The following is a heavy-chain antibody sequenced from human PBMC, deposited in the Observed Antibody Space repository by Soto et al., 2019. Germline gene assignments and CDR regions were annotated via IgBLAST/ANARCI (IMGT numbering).Heavy chain of an antibody. Sequence: QVQLQESGPGLVKPSETLSLTCTVSGGSLSPYYWSWIRQPPGKGLEWIGYIYHSGTTNYNPSLDSGVSISVDTSKNPFSLTLSSVTAADTAVYYCARGGRYRYAMDVWGQGTTVSVSS. CDR3: ARGGRYRYAMDV. CDR1: GGSLSPYY. D-gene: IGHD1-1*01. J-gene: IGHJ6*02. CDR2: IYHSGTT. V-gene: IGHV4-59*01.